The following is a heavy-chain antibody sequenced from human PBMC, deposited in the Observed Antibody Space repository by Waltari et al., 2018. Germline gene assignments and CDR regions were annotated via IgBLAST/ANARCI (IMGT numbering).Heavy chain of an antibody. Sequence: QVQLVQSGAEVKKPGSSVKVSCKASGGTFSSYAISWVRQAPGQGLEWMGRINPNSGGTNYAQKFKGRVTMTRDTSISTAYMELGRLRSDDTAVYYCAREGRGYSDYWGQGTLVTVSS. V-gene: IGHV1-2*06. CDR3: AREGRGYSDY. J-gene: IGHJ4*02. CDR1: GGTFSSYA. CDR2: INPNSGGT.